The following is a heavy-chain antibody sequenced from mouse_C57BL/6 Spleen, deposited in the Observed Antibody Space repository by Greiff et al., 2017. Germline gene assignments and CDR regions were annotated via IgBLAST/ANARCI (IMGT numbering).Heavy chain of an antibody. CDR2: ISYDGSN. J-gene: IGHJ4*01. CDR3: ASEDGYPYAMDY. CDR1: GYSITSGYY. Sequence: DVKLQESGPGLVKPSQSLSLTCSVTGYSITSGYYWNWIRQFPGNKLEWMGYISYDGSNNYNPSLKNRISITRDTSKNQFFLKLNSVTTEDTATYYCASEDGYPYAMDYWGQGTSVTVSS. D-gene: IGHD2-3*01. V-gene: IGHV3-6*01.